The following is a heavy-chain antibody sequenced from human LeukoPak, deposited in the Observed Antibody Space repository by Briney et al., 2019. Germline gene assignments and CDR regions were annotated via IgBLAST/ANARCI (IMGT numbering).Heavy chain of an antibody. D-gene: IGHD6-6*01. CDR3: TRDLYSSSSDPGY. CDR2: IRSKAYGGTT. J-gene: IGHJ4*02. Sequence: GGSLRLSCAASGFTFSSYWMSWVRQAPGKGREGVGFIRSKAYGGTTEYAASVKGRFTISRDDSKSIAYLQMNSLKTEDTDVYYCTRDLYSSSSDPGYWGQGTLVTVSS. CDR1: GFTFSSYW. V-gene: IGHV3-49*04.